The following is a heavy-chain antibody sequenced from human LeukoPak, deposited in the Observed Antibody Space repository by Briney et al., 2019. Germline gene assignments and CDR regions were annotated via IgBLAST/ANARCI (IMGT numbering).Heavy chain of an antibody. V-gene: IGHV4-34*12. J-gene: IGHJ4*02. CDR1: GGSFSGSY. CDR3: ARSRYYDGSGYFFDY. Sequence: SETLSLTCAVYGGSFSGSYWGWIRQSPGKGLDWIGSTFYKRSTYYNPSLKSRVTISVDTSKNHFSLQLSSVTAADTAVYYCARSRYYDGSGYFFDYWGQGILVTVSS. D-gene: IGHD3-22*01. CDR2: TFYKRST.